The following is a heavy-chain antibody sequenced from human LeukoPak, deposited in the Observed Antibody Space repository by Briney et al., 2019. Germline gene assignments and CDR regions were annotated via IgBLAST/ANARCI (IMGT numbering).Heavy chain of an antibody. CDR3: ARQGELEVFDY. Sequence: SETLSLTCALYSESFSGYFWSWIRQPPGKGLEWIGEINHSGSTNYSPSLKSRVTISVDTSKNQFSLKLSSVTAADTAVYYCARQGELEVFDYWGQGTLVTVSS. D-gene: IGHD1-1*01. V-gene: IGHV4-34*01. CDR2: INHSGST. J-gene: IGHJ4*02. CDR1: SESFSGYF.